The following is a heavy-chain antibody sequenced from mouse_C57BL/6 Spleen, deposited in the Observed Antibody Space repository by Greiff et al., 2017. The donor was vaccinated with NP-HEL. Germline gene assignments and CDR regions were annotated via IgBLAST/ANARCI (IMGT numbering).Heavy chain of an antibody. J-gene: IGHJ3*01. CDR1: GFSLTSYG. CDR3: ASVGAWFAY. Sequence: QVQLKDSGPGLVAPSQSLSITCTVSGFSLTSYGVDWVRQSPGKGLEWLGVIWGDGSTNYNSALKSRLSISKDNSKSQVFLKMNSLQTDDTAMYYCASVGAWFAYWGQGTLVTVSA. CDR2: IWGDGST. V-gene: IGHV2-6*01.